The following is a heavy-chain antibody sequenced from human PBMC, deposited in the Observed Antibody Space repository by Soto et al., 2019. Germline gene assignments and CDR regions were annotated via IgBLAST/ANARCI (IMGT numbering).Heavy chain of an antibody. D-gene: IGHD1-1*01. CDR2: IYYSGST. V-gene: IGHV4-59*01. CDR1: GGSISSYY. CDR3: ARLATRYYFYY. Sequence: QVQLQESVPGLVKPSETLSLTCTVSGGSISSYYWSWIRQPPGKGLEWIGYIYYSGSTNYNPSLKSRVTISVDTSKNQFSLKMSSVTAADTAVYYCARLATRYYFYYWGHGTLVTVSS. J-gene: IGHJ4*01.